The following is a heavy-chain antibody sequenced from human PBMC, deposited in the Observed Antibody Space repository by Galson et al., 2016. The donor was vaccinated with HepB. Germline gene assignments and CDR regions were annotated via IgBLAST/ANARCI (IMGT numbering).Heavy chain of an antibody. CDR1: GYSFTDSY. V-gene: IGHV1-2*02. CDR2: INPESGST. J-gene: IGHJ1*01. CDR3: ARAFHGDFECLDT. D-gene: IGHD4-17*01. Sequence: SVKVSCKASGYSFTDSYLHWLRPAPGQGLEWLGWINPESGSTKYAPKFEARVTISRATSINTIYMELNSLRPDDTAVYYCARAFHGDFECLDTWGQGTLVAVSS.